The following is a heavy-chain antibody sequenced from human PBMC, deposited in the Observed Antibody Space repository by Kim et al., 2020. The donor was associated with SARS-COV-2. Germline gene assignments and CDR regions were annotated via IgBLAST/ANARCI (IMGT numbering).Heavy chain of an antibody. CDR3: ARGGHKVDYSNYSDWFDP. Sequence: QGRVTMTRDTSTSTVYMELSSLRSEDTAVYYCARGGHKVDYSNYSDWFDPWGQGTLVTVSS. D-gene: IGHD4-4*01. J-gene: IGHJ5*02. V-gene: IGHV1-46*01.